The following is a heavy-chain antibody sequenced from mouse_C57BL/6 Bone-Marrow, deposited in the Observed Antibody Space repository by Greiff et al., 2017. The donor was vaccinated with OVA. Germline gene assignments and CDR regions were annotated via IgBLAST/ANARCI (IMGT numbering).Heavy chain of an antibody. V-gene: IGHV1-80*01. CDR1: GYAFSSYW. CDR2: IYPGDGDT. CDR3: AGSNYFYCAMDY. Sequence: QVQLQQSGAELVKPGASVKISCKASGYAFSSYWMNWVKQRPGKGLEWIGQIYPGDGDTNYNGKFKGKATLTADKSSSTAYMQLSSLTSEDSAVYFCAGSNYFYCAMDYWGQGTSVTVSS. J-gene: IGHJ4*01. D-gene: IGHD2-5*01.